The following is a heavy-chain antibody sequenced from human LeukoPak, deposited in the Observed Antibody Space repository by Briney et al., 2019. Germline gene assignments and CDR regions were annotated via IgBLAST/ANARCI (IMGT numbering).Heavy chain of an antibody. CDR2: IKQDGSEK. J-gene: IGHJ4*02. CDR3: ARDGLRYVRSSNFDY. CDR1: GFTFSSYW. V-gene: IGHV3-7*01. D-gene: IGHD3-10*02. Sequence: GGSLRLSCAASGFTFSSYWMSWVRQAPGKGLEWVANIKQDGSEKYYVDSVKGRFTISRDNAKNSLYLQMNSLRAEDTAVYYCARDGLRYVRSSNFDYWGQGTLVTASS.